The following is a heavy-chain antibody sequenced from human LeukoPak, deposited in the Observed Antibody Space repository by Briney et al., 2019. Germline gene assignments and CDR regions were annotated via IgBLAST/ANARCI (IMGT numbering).Heavy chain of an antibody. CDR2: ISGSGGST. Sequence: PGGSLRLSCAASGFTLSNYWMTWVRQAPGKGLEWVSAISGSGGSTYYTDSVKGRFTISRDNSKNTLYLQMNSLRAEDTAVYYCAKGVGGNPGYCSSSSCYYFDYWGQGTLVTVSS. CDR1: GFTLSNYW. D-gene: IGHD2-2*01. J-gene: IGHJ4*02. V-gene: IGHV3-23*01. CDR3: AKGVGGNPGYCSSSSCYYFDY.